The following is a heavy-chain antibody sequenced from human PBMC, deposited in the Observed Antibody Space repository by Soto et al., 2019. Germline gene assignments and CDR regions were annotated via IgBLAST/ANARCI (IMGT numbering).Heavy chain of an antibody. D-gene: IGHD1-1*01. CDR2: IVVGSGNT. Sequence: ASVKVSCKSSVFTFTISAMQWVRQDSGQRLEWIGWIVVGSGNTNYAQKFQERVTITRDMSTSTAYMELSSLRSEDTAVYYCAAGRTTPFDYWGQGTLVTVSS. CDR3: AAGRTTPFDY. V-gene: IGHV1-58*02. J-gene: IGHJ4*02. CDR1: VFTFTISA.